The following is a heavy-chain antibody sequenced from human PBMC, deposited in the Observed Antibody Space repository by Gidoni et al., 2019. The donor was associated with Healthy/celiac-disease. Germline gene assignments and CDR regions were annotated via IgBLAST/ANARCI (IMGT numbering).Heavy chain of an antibody. V-gene: IGHV1-2*02. J-gene: IGHJ6*02. CDR2: INPNSGGT. D-gene: IGHD2-15*01. CDR3: ARGTTPGYCSGGSCYPSYYYYGMDV. Sequence: QVQLVQSGAEVKKPGASVKVSCKASGSTFTGYYMHWVRQAPGQGLEWMGWINPNSGGTNYAQKFQGRVTMTRDTSISTAYMELSRLRSDDTAVYYCARGTTPGYCSGGSCYPSYYYYGMDVWGQGTTVTVSS. CDR1: GSTFTGYY.